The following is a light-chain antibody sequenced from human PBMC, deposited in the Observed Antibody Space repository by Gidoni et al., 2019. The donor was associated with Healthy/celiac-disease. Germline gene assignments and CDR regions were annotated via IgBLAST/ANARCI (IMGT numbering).Light chain of an antibody. J-gene: IGLJ2*01. CDR3: QSYDSSLSGHVV. CDR2: GNS. CDR1: SSNTGAGYD. Sequence: QSVLTQPPSVSGAPGQRVTISCTGSSSNTGAGYDVHWSHQLPGTAPKLLIYGNSNRASGVPDRFSGSKSGTSASLAITGLQAEDEADYYCQSYDSSLSGHVVFGGGTKLTVL. V-gene: IGLV1-40*01.